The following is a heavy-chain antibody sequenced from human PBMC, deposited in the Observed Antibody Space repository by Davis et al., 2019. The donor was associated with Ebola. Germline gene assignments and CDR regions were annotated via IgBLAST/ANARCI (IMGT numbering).Heavy chain of an antibody. CDR1: GFTFSSYA. J-gene: IGHJ4*02. CDR2: IYSGGSYT. V-gene: IGHV3-33*01. D-gene: IGHD1-26*01. Sequence: GGSLRLSCAASGFTFSSYAMHWVRQSPGKGLEWVAVIYSGGSYTNYADSVKGRFTISRYNSKDTLYLQMNSLRIEDTAVYYCAREDSGSYWSAWGGFSYWGQGALVTVSS. CDR3: AREDSGSYWSAWGGFSY.